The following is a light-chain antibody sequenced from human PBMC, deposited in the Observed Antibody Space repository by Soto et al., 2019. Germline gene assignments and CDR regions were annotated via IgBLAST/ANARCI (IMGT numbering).Light chain of an antibody. Sequence: IVLTQSPGTLPLSPGERATLSCRASMSVASNYVAWYQQKPGQAPGLLIYAASGRATGIPDRFSGSESGTDFTLTISRLEPEDFAVYYCQQYGSAPWTFGKGTKVEIK. V-gene: IGKV3-20*01. CDR3: QQYGSAPWT. CDR1: MSVASNY. J-gene: IGKJ1*01. CDR2: AAS.